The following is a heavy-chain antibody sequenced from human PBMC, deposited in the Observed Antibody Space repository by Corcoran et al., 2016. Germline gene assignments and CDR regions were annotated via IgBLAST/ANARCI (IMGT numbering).Heavy chain of an antibody. CDR1: GYTFTSYG. CDR3: ARVRDYYDSSGYYYDYGMDV. V-gene: IGHV1-18*01. D-gene: IGHD3-22*01. Sequence: QVQLVQSGAEVKKPGASVKVSCKASGYTFTSYGISWVRQAPGQGLEWMGWISAYNGNTNYAQKLQGRVTMTTDTSTSTAYMELRSLRSDYNAVYYCARVRDYYDSSGYYYDYGMDVWGQGTTVTVSS. J-gene: IGHJ6*02. CDR2: ISAYNGNT.